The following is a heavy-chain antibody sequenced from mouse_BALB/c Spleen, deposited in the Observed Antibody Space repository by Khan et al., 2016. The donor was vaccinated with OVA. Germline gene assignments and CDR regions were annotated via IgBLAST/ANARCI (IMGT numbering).Heavy chain of an antibody. CDR2: ISTYYGDV. Sequence: QVQLQQSGAELVRPGVSVKISCKGSGYTFTDYAMHWVKQSHAKSLEWIGVISTYYGDVDYSQTFKGKATLTVDRSSSTAYMELARLTSDDSAIYYCARGGKFAYWGQGTLVTVSA. D-gene: IGHD1-1*02. J-gene: IGHJ3*01. V-gene: IGHV1S137*01. CDR3: ARGGKFAY. CDR1: GYTFTDYA.